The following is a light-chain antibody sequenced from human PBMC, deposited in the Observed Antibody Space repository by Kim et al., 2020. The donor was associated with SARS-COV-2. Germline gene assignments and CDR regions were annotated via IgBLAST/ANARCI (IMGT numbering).Light chain of an antibody. V-gene: IGKV3-20*01. J-gene: IGKJ1*01. CDR1: QSVSSSY. Sequence: EIVLTQSPGTLSLSPGERATLSCRASQSVSSSYLAWYQQKPGQAPRLLIDGASSRATGIPDRFSGSGSGTDFTLTISRLEPEDFAVYYCQHYGSPRTFGQGTKVDIK. CDR2: GAS. CDR3: QHYGSPRT.